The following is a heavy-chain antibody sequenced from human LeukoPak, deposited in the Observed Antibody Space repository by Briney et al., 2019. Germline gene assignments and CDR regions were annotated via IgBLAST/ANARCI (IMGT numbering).Heavy chain of an antibody. CDR1: GYSISSGYY. J-gene: IGHJ3*02. Sequence: SETLSLTCTVSGYSISSGYYWGWIRQPPGKGLEWIGSIYHSGSTYYNPSLKSRVTISVDTSKNQFSLKLSSVTAADTAVYYCARDSLSSYYDSSGPDAFDIWGQGTMVTVSS. V-gene: IGHV4-38-2*02. D-gene: IGHD3-22*01. CDR3: ARDSLSSYYDSSGPDAFDI. CDR2: IYHSGST.